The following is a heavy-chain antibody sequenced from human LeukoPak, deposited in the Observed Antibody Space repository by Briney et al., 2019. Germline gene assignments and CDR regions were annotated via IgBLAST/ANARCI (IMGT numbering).Heavy chain of an antibody. V-gene: IGHV4-30-2*01. CDR1: GGSISSGDYS. CDR2: FYHGGNT. D-gene: IGHD3-10*01. CDR3: ARAPGYYGAGIPYFDY. J-gene: IGHJ4*02. Sequence: PSETLSLTCAVSGGSISSGDYSWSWIRQPPGKGLEWIEYFYHGGNTYYNPSLKSRVTISVDRSNNQFSLRLTSVTAADTAVYYCARAPGYYGAGIPYFDYWGQGTLVTVSS.